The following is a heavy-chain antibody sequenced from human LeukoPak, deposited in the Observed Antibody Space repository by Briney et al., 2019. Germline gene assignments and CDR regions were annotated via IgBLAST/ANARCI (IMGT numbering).Heavy chain of an antibody. CDR1: GGFISTYY. V-gene: IGHV4-59*01. Sequence: SETLSLTCTVSGGFISTYYWSWIRQAPGKGLEWIGYIYYTGITNYNPTLKSRVTISVDTPKNQFSLKLSSVTAADTAVYYCARGPPADYGDVEYYQHWGQGTLVTVSS. CDR2: IYYTGIT. CDR3: ARGPPADYGDVEYYQH. J-gene: IGHJ1*01. D-gene: IGHD4-17*01.